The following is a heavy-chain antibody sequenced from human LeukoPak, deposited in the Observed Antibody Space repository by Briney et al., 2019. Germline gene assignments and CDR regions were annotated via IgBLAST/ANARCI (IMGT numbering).Heavy chain of an antibody. D-gene: IGHD6-13*01. CDR1: GGSFSGYY. CDR3: ASLQQLYYFDY. CDR2: IYHSGST. V-gene: IGHV4-34*01. Sequence: SETLSLTCAVYGGSFSGYYWSWIRQPPGKGLEWIGEIYHSGSTNYNPSLKSRVTISVDKSKNQFSLKLSSVTAADTAVYYCASLQQLYYFDYWGQGTLVTVSS. J-gene: IGHJ4*02.